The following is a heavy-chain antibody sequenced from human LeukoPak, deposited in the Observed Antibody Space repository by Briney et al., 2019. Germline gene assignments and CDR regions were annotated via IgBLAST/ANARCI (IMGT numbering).Heavy chain of an antibody. V-gene: IGHV3-21*01. CDR1: GFPFSGHT. D-gene: IGHD3-9*01. CDR3: AKCPADYDIWDRYFDY. J-gene: IGHJ4*02. CDR2: ISSTSRYI. Sequence: GGSLRLSCAASGFPFSGHTMNWVRQPPGKGLEWVSSISSTSRYISYADSVKGRFTISRDNAKNSLYLQIHSLRAEDTAVYYCAKCPADYDIWDRYFDYWGQGILVTVSS.